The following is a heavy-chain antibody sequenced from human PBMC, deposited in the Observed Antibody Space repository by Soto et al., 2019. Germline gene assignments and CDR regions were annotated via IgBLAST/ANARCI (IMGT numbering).Heavy chain of an antibody. CDR1: GGSISSYY. D-gene: IGHD4-4*01. J-gene: IGHJ6*03. Sequence: SETLSLTCTVSGGSISSYYWSWIRQPPGKGLEWIGYIYYSGSTNYNPSLKSRVTISVDTSKNQFSLKLSSVTAADTAVYYCVRAIYHNYLYYYYYYMLAWGKETTVTVSS. CDR2: IYYSGST. V-gene: IGHV4-59*01. CDR3: VRAIYHNYLYYYYYYMLA.